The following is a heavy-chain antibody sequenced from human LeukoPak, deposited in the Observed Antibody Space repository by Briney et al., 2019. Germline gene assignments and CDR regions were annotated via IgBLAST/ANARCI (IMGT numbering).Heavy chain of an antibody. CDR3: AKDALWGDAIRFNYYYYYMDV. D-gene: IGHD3-16*01. CDR1: GFTFSSYG. CDR2: IRYDGSNK. J-gene: IGHJ6*03. V-gene: IGHV3-30*02. Sequence: GGSLRLSCAASGFTFSSYGMHWVRQAPGKGLEWVAFIRYDGSNKYYADSVKGRITISRDNSKNTLYLQMNSLRAEDTAVYYCAKDALWGDAIRFNYYYYYMDVWGKGTTVTISS.